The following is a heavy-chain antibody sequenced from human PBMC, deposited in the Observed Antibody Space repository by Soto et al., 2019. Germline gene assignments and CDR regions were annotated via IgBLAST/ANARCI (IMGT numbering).Heavy chain of an antibody. J-gene: IGHJ4*02. D-gene: IGHD3-22*01. CDR2: IIPSGGT. V-gene: IGHV4-34*01. CDR3: ARGIYEGSSGYYLDV. Sequence: SETLSLTCAVSGGSFSGYFWSWIRQPPGKGLEWIGEIIPSGGTNYNPSLKGRVSVSVDTSKKQFSLKMTSVTATDKAVYYCARGIYEGSSGYYLDVWGQGNLVTVSS. CDR1: GGSFSGYF.